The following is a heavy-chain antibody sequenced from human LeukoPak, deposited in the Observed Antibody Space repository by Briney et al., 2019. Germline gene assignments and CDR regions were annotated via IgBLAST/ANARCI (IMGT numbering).Heavy chain of an antibody. CDR1: GGSISSGGYY. CDR2: IYYSGST. CDR3: ARTIPTAMDDVDAFDI. J-gene: IGHJ3*02. D-gene: IGHD5-18*01. Sequence: PSETLSLTCTVSGGSISSGGYYWSWIRQHPGKGLEWIGYIYYSGSTYYNPSLKSRVTISVDTSKNQFSLKLSSVTAADTAVYYCARTIPTAMDDVDAFDIWGQGTMVTVSS. V-gene: IGHV4-31*03.